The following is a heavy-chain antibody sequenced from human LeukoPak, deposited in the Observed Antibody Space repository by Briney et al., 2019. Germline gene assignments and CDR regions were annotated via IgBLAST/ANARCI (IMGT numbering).Heavy chain of an antibody. J-gene: IGHJ3*02. V-gene: IGHV3-64*01. CDR3: ARSYGSGNRAFDI. CDR1: GFTFSSYA. CDR2: ISSNGGST. Sequence: GGSLRLSCAASGFTFSSYAMHWVRQAPGKGLEYVSAISSNGGSTYYANSVKGRFTISRDNSKNTLYLQMGSLRAEDMAVYYCARSYGSGNRAFDIWGQGTMVTVSS. D-gene: IGHD3-10*01.